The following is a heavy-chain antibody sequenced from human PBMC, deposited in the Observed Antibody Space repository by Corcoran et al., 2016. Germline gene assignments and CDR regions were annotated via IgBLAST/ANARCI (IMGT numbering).Heavy chain of an antibody. Sequence: QMFLVQSGAEVKKPGASVKVSCKASGYTFTGHHIHWLRQAPGQGLEWMGWVNPNTGDTNSAQKFQGRFTMTRDTSISTAYMELNSLIYEDTALYYCATGSGEMCQSRCALDIWGQGTVVTVSS. CDR2: VNPNTGDT. V-gene: IGHV1-2*02. D-gene: IGHD2-15*01. CDR1: GYTFTGHH. CDR3: ATGSGEMCQSRCALDI. J-gene: IGHJ3*02.